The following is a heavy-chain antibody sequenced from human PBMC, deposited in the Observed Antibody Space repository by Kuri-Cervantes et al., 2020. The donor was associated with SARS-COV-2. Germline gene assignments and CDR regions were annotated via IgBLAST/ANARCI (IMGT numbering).Heavy chain of an antibody. Sequence: GGSLRLSCAASGFTVSSNYMSWVRQAPGKGLEWVSVIYSGGSTYYADSVKGRFTISRHNSKNTLYLQMNSLRAEDTAVYYCARGKADIVVVPAAIGGYYYYYYGMDVWGQGTTVTVSS. D-gene: IGHD2-2*02. CDR1: GFTVSSNY. CDR2: IYSGGST. CDR3: ARGKADIVVVPAAIGGYYYYYYGMDV. V-gene: IGHV3-53*04. J-gene: IGHJ6*02.